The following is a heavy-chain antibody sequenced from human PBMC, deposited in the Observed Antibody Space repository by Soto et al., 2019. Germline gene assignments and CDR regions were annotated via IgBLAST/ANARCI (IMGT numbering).Heavy chain of an antibody. V-gene: IGHV4-39*01. CDR1: GDSIGTTHSY. D-gene: IGHD2-8*01. Sequence: QVQLLESGPGLVKPSETLSLTCTVSGDSIGTTHSYWAWIRQSPGKGLEWIGNIHYSGSTYYMPSLRSRVTLSVDTSKNQLSLRLTSLTAEDTAVDYCARHEGNGNVWPLDYWGQGILVTVSS. CDR3: ARHEGNGNVWPLDY. CDR2: IHYSGST. J-gene: IGHJ4*02.